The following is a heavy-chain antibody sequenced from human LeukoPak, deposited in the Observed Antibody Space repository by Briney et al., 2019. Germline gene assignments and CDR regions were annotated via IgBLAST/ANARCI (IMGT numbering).Heavy chain of an antibody. CDR2: INHSGST. CDR1: GGSFSGYY. J-gene: IGHJ4*02. CDR3: ATNYYYDSSGYYL. D-gene: IGHD3-22*01. V-gene: IGHV4-34*01. Sequence: SETLSLTCAVYGGSFSGYYWSWIRQPPGKGLEWIGEINHSGSTNYNLSLKSRVTISVDTSKNQFSLKLSSVTAAGTAVYYCATNYYYDSSGYYLWGQGTLVTVSS.